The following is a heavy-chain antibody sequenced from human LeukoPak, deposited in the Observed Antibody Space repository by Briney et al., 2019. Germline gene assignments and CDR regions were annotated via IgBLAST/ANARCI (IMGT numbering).Heavy chain of an antibody. CDR3: ARVGRRVAAAARGYFDY. Sequence: GASVKVSCKASEYTFTSYDINWVRQATGQGLEWMGWMNPKSGNTGYAQKFQGRVTMTRNTSISTAYMELSSLRSDDSAVYFCARVGRRVAAAARGYFDYWGQGTLVTVSS. V-gene: IGHV1-8*01. CDR2: MNPKSGNT. J-gene: IGHJ4*02. CDR1: EYTFTSYD. D-gene: IGHD6-13*01.